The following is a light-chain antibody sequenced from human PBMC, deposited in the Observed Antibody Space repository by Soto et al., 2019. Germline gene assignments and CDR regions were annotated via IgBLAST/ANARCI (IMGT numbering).Light chain of an antibody. CDR3: TSYTTGSTPVV. J-gene: IGLJ2*01. CDR2: EVN. Sequence: QSALTQPPSVSGSPGQSVTISCTGTSSDFDYYNRVSWYQQPPGTAPKLLIYEVNNRPSGVPARFSGSKSGNTASLTISGLQAEDEADYYCTSYTTGSTPVVFGGGTKLTVL. V-gene: IGLV2-18*02. CDR1: SSDFDYYNR.